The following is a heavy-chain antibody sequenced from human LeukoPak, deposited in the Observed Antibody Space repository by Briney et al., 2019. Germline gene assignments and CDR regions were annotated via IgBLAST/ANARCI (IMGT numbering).Heavy chain of an antibody. CDR3: ARDPSGDSGIFP. CDR1: GFTFSSYW. CDR2: IKEDGSEK. Sequence: GGSLRLSCAASGFTFSSYWISWVCQAPGKGLEWVANIKEDGSEKYYVDSVKGRFTISRDNAKNSLYLQMNSLRAEDTAVYYCARDPSGDSGIFPWGQGTLVTASS. D-gene: IGHD1-26*01. J-gene: IGHJ5*02. V-gene: IGHV3-7*04.